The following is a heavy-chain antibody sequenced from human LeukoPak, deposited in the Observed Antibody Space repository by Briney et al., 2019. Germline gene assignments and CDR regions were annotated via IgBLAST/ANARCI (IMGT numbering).Heavy chain of an antibody. D-gene: IGHD4-17*01. Sequence: PGGSLRLSCAASGFTFSSYGMHWVRQAPGKGLEWVAVISYDGSNKYYADSVKGRFTISRDNSKNTLYLQMNSLRAEDTAVYYCAKDLSYGDYVRVFDYWGQGTLVTVSS. CDR1: GFTFSSYG. V-gene: IGHV3-30*18. J-gene: IGHJ4*02. CDR2: ISYDGSNK. CDR3: AKDLSYGDYVRVFDY.